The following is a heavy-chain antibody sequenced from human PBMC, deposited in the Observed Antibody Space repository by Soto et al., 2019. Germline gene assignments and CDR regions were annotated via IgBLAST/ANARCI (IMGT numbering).Heavy chain of an antibody. V-gene: IGHV3-15*01. CDR2: IKSKTDGGTT. Sequence: GGSLRLSCAASGFTFSNAWMSWVRQAPGKGLEWVGRIKSKTDGGTTDYAAPVKGRFTISRDDSKNTLYLQMNSLKTEDTAVYYCTRGSSAGPYYYYGMDVWGQETTVNVYS. J-gene: IGHJ6*02. CDR1: GFTFSNAW. CDR3: TRGSSAGPYYYYGMDV.